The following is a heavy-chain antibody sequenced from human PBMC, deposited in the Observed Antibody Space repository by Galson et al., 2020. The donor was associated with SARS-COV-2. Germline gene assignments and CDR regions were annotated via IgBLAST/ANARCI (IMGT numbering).Heavy chain of an antibody. V-gene: IGHV3-11*06. CDR2: MSTRRSYT. D-gene: IGHD2-15*01. CDR3: ARSGGECSGCICYGAEDFEH. J-gene: IGHJ1*01. CDR1: GFTFSDYY. Sequence: LTCAASGFTFSDYYMSWIRQAPGKGLEWLSKMSTRRSYTSHADSVKGRFTISRDNSKNSLYLQMNDLGADETALYFCARSGGECSGCICYGAEDFEHWGQGALVTVSS.